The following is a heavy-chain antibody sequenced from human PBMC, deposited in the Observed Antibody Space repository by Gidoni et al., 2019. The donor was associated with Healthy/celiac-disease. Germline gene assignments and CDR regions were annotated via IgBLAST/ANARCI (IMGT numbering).Heavy chain of an antibody. CDR3: AISIAVAGTTFDY. CDR2: IYHSGST. CDR1: GYSISSGYY. J-gene: IGHJ4*02. D-gene: IGHD6-19*01. V-gene: IGHV4-38-2*01. Sequence: QVQLQESGPGLVKPSETLSLTRAVPGYSISSGYYWGWIRQPPGKGLEWIGSIYHSGSTYYSPALKSRVSVSVDTSKNQFSLMLSSVTAADTAVYYCAISIAVAGTTFDYWGQGSLVTVSS.